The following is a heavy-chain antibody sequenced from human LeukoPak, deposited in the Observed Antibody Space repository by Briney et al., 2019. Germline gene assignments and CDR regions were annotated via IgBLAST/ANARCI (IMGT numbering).Heavy chain of an antibody. V-gene: IGHV3-74*01. CDR1: GFTFSSYW. D-gene: IGHD5-18*01. CDR2: INSDGSST. CDR3: ARDGPWIQLSSPRAFDI. J-gene: IGHJ3*02. Sequence: PGRSLRLSCAASGFTFSSYWMHWVRQAPGKGLVWVSHINSDGSSTNYADSVKGRFTISRDNAKNTLYLQMNSLRAEDTAVYYCARDGPWIQLSSPRAFDIWGQGTMVTVSS.